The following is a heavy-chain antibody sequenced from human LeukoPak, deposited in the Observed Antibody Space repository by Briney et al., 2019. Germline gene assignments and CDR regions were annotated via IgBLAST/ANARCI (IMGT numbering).Heavy chain of an antibody. J-gene: IGHJ6*03. D-gene: IGHD5-18*01. Sequence: PSQTLSLTCTVSGGSISSASYYWSWIRQPAGKGLEWIGRIYISGSNNYNPSLKSRVTISLDTSKNQFSLKLSSVTAADTAVYYCARVDTAMVKYYYYYMDVWGKGTTVTVSS. CDR2: IYISGSN. CDR3: ARVDTAMVKYYYYYMDV. CDR1: GGSISSASYY. V-gene: IGHV4-61*02.